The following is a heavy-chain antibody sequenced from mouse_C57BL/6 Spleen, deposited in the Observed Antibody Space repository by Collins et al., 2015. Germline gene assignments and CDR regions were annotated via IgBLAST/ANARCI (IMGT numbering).Heavy chain of an antibody. CDR2: IHPNSGST. Sequence: QVQLQQPGAELVKPGASVKLSCKASGYTFTSYWMHWVKQRPGQGLEWIGMIHPNSGSTNYNEKFKSKATLTVDKSSSTAYMQLSSLTSEDSAVYYCARSNGRSWYFDVWGTGTTVTVSS. CDR3: ARSNGRSWYFDV. V-gene: IGHV1-64*01. CDR1: GYTFTSYW. J-gene: IGHJ1*03. D-gene: IGHD1-1*01.